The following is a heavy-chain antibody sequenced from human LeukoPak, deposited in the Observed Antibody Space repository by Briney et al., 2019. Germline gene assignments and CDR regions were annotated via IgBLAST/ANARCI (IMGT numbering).Heavy chain of an antibody. CDR1: GYTFTSYA. Sequence: ASVKVSCKASGYTFTSYAVSWVRQAPGQGLEWMGWFSAYSGDTNYAQNLQGRVSMTTDTSTSTAYMELRSLRSDDTAVYYCARDPLSSSWSTYYYGLDVWGEGTTVTVSS. CDR3: ARDPLSSSWSTYYYGLDV. J-gene: IGHJ6*04. CDR2: FSAYSGDT. D-gene: IGHD6-13*01. V-gene: IGHV1-18*01.